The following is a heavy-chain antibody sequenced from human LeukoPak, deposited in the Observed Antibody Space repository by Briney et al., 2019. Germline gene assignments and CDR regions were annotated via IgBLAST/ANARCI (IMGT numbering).Heavy chain of an antibody. CDR2: IMIGGDGK. CDR1: GFTFNNYA. V-gene: IGHV3-23*01. D-gene: IGHD2-2*01. CDR3: VRAAPRDCSPASCSLFDT. Sequence: PGGSLRLSCAGSGFTFNNYAMSWVRRAPRKGLEWVSTIMIGGDGKHYADSVKGRFTISRDRSESTLYLQMNGLRADDTAVYYCVRAAPRDCSPASCSLFDTWGLGTLVTVSS. J-gene: IGHJ4*02.